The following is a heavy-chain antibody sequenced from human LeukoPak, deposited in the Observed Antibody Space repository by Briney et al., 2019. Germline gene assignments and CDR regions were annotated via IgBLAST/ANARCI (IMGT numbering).Heavy chain of an antibody. CDR3: ASLDNAMVQRGY. V-gene: IGHV3-7*01. CDR1: EFTFSSEW. CDR2: IKQDGSEE. Sequence: PGGSLRLSCAASEFTFSSEWMSWVRQAPGKGLEWVANIKQDGSEEYYVDSVKGRFTISRDNARTSLYLQMNSLRAEDTAVYYCASLDNAMVQRGYWGQGTLVTVSS. J-gene: IGHJ4*02. D-gene: IGHD5-18*01.